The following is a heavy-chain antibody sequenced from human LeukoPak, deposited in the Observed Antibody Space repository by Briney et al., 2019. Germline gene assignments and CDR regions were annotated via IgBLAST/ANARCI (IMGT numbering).Heavy chain of an antibody. CDR1: GGSFSGYY. CDR2: INHSGST. Sequence: SETLYLTCAVYGGSFSGYYWSWIRQPPGKGLEWIGEINHSGSTNYNPSLKSRVTISVDTSKNQFSLKLSSVTAADTAVYYCARAKASGYSYGYEGWFDPWGQGTLVTVSS. V-gene: IGHV4-34*01. D-gene: IGHD5-18*01. CDR3: ARAKASGYSYGYEGWFDP. J-gene: IGHJ5*02.